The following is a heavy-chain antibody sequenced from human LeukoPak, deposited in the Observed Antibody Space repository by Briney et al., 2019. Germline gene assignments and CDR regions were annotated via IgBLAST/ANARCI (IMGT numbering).Heavy chain of an antibody. CDR3: AGLSGYDPYYFDY. CDR2: INPNSGGT. J-gene: IGHJ4*02. CDR1: GYSFTGYY. D-gene: IGHD5-12*01. Sequence: ASVKVSCKASGYSFTGYYMHWVRQAPGQGLEWMGCINPNSGGTDYAQKFQGRVTMTRDTSISTAYMELSRLTSDDTAVCYCAGLSGYDPYYFDYWGQGTLVAVSS. V-gene: IGHV1-2*02.